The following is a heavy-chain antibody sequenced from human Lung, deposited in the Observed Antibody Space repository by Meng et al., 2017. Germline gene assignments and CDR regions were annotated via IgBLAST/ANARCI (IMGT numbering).Heavy chain of an antibody. CDR1: GFTFSLYS. J-gene: IGHJ4*02. Sequence: EVQLVESGGGLVMPGGSLRLSCAASGFTFSLYSMNWVRQAPGKELEWVSSISSDSRYIFYADSVKGRFTISRDNGKKLLYLQMNSLSPEDTAVFYCARFETVGVATGDFWGQGTLVTVSS. D-gene: IGHD2-15*01. CDR2: ISSDSRYI. CDR3: ARFETVGVATGDF. V-gene: IGHV3-21*01.